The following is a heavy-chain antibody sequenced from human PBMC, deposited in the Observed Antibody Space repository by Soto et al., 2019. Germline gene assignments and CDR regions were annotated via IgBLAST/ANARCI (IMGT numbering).Heavy chain of an antibody. J-gene: IGHJ4*02. CDR2: IYYSGST. CDR1: GGSISSGGYY. V-gene: IGHV4-31*03. Sequence: QVQLQESGPGLVKPSQTLSLTCTVSGGSISSGGYYWSWIRQHPGKGLEWIWYIYYSGSTYYNPSLKRRVTISVDTSKNQFSLKLSSVTAADTAVYYCARSRSSSWLRYFDYWGQGTLVTVSS. CDR3: ARSRSSSWLRYFDY. D-gene: IGHD6-13*01.